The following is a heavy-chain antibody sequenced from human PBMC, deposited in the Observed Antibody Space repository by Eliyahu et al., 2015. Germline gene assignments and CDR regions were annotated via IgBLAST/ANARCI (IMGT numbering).Heavy chain of an antibody. V-gene: IGHV4-59*01. CDR3: ARDRRVATTFYGLDV. D-gene: IGHD5-12*01. Sequence: QVQLQESGPRLVKPSETLSLTCSVSGGGSMSGFYWNWVRQTPGKGLEWIGLIYSSGSTTYNPFLKTRVTIALDMTKSQFSLKLTSVTAADTAVYYCARDRRVATTFYGLDVWGQGTTVTVSS. CDR2: IYSSGST. CDR1: GGGSMSGFY. J-gene: IGHJ6*02.